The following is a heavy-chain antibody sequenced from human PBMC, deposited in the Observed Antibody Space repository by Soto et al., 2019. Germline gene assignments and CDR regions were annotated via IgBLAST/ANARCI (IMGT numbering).Heavy chain of an antibody. CDR2: IYHSGST. CDR1: GGSISSGGYS. V-gene: IGHV4-30-2*01. Sequence: SETLSLTCAVSGGSISSGGYSWSWIRQPPGKGLEWIGYIYHSGSTYYNPSLKSRVTISVDRSKNQFSLKLSSVTAADTAVYYCARMYCSSTSCYYNWFDPWGQGTLVTVS. J-gene: IGHJ5*02. CDR3: ARMYCSSTSCYYNWFDP. D-gene: IGHD2-2*01.